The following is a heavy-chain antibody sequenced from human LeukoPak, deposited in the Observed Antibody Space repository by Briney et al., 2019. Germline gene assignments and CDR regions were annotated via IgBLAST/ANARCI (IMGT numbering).Heavy chain of an antibody. J-gene: IGHJ4*02. CDR1: GFTFTNFW. Sequence: PGGSLRLSCAASGFTFTNFWMNWIRRARGRGLEWVANIRPDGSEQFYVDSVKGRFTISRDNAKNSVYLQMNSLRADDTAVYYCAGRDSARNPWAYWGQGTLVTVST. CDR3: AGRDSARNPWAY. D-gene: IGHD4-11*01. CDR2: IRPDGSEQ. V-gene: IGHV3-7*01.